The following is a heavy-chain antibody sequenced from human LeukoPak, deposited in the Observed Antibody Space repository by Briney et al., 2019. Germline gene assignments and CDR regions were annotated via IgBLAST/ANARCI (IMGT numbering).Heavy chain of an antibody. CDR1: GGSISPYY. J-gene: IGHJ4*02. Sequence: SETLSLTCIVSGGSISPYYWSWIRQPPGSGLEWIAYIYYSGITSYNPSLKSRVAISVDTSNNEVSLKLSSVTAADTAVYYCARHGYCSGGSCYWDYWGQGNLVTVSS. CDR2: IYYSGIT. CDR3: ARHGYCSGGSCYWDY. D-gene: IGHD2-15*01. V-gene: IGHV4-59*08.